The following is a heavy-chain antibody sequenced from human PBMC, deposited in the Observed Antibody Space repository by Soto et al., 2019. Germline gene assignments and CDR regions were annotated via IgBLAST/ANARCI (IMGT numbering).Heavy chain of an antibody. CDR2: IKEDGSQK. V-gene: IGHV3-7*01. CDR1: GFSFSSHW. Sequence: EAQLVESGGGLVQPGGSLRLSCAASGFSFSSHWMTWVRQTPGKGLEWVANIKEDGSQKYYVDSVKGRFTILRDNANNSLSLQMNSLRVEDTAVYYCARDGRYCTWSDCRGDAFDVWGQGTVVTVSS. J-gene: IGHJ3*01. D-gene: IGHD2-8*01. CDR3: ARDGRYCTWSDCRGDAFDV.